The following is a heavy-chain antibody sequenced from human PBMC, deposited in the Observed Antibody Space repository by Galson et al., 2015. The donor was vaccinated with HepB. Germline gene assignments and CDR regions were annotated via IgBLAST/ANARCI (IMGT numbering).Heavy chain of an antibody. CDR2: TTTSGTT. D-gene: IGHD3-10*01. CDR1: GGSFRTYF. J-gene: IGHJ4*02. Sequence: TLSLTCTVSGGSFRTYFWSWLRQPAGKGLEWIGRTTTSGTTNYNPSLKSRVTMSLDTSKNQFSLKLTSVTAADTAVYYCTRDGSRGASGDCFDYWGQGILVTVSS. CDR3: TRDGSRGASGDCFDY. V-gene: IGHV4-4*07.